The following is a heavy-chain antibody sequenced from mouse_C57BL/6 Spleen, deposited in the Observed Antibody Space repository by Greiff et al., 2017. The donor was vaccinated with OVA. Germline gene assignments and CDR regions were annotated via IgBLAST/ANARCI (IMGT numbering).Heavy chain of an antibody. CDR3: ARKVYYGSSYGYYFDY. CDR2: IDPSDSYT. D-gene: IGHD1-1*01. Sequence: QVQLQQPGAELVKPGASVKLSCKASGYTFTSYWMQWVKQRPGQGLEWIGEIDPSDSYTNYNQKFKGKATLTVDPSSSTAYMQLSSLTSEDSAVYYCARKVYYGSSYGYYFDYWGQGTTLTVSS. V-gene: IGHV1-50*01. J-gene: IGHJ2*01. CDR1: GYTFTSYW.